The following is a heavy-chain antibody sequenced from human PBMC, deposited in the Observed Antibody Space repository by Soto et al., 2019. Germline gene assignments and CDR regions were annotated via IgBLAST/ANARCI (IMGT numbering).Heavy chain of an antibody. CDR2: IYSGCST. J-gene: IGHJ1*01. CDR3: ARDRIAVAGNPEYFQH. Sequence: GGSLRLSCAASGFTVSSNYMSWVRQVPGKGLEWVSVIYSGCSTYYADSVKGRFTISRDKSKNTLELQMNSLRAEAKAVSYCARDRIAVAGNPEYFQHWGQGTLVTVSS. D-gene: IGHD6-19*01. V-gene: IGHV3-66*01. CDR1: GFTVSSNY.